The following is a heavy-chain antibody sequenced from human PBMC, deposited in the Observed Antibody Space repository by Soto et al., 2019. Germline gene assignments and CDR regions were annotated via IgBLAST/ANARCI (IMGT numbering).Heavy chain of an antibody. D-gene: IGHD6-13*01. CDR2: ISGSGGST. Sequence: GSLRLSCAASGFTFSSYAMSWVRQAPGKGLEWVSAISGSGGSTYYADSVKGRFTISRDNSKNTLYLQVNSLRAEDTAVYYCAKAQVEDSWYSSSSWFDPWGQGTLVTVS. CDR3: AKAQVEDSWYSSSSWFDP. V-gene: IGHV3-23*01. J-gene: IGHJ5*02. CDR1: GFTFSSYA.